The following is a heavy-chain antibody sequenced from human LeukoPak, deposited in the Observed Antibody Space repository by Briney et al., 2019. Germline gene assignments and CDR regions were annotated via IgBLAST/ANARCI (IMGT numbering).Heavy chain of an antibody. CDR2: IYSGGST. CDR1: GFTVSSNY. CDR3: ASGHYPYAFDI. D-gene: IGHD3-22*01. J-gene: IGHJ3*02. Sequence: GGSLRLSCAASGFTVSSNYMSWVRQAPGKGLEWVSVIYSGGSTYYADSVKGRFTISRDNSKNTLYLQMNSLRAEDTAVYYCASGHYPYAFDIWGQGTMVTVSS. V-gene: IGHV3-66*01.